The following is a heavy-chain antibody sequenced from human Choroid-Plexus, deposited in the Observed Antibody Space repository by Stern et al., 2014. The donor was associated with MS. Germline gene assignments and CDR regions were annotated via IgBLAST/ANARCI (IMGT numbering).Heavy chain of an antibody. D-gene: IGHD3-22*01. Sequence: QVTLKESGPTLVKPTQTLTLTCTFSGFSLSTGGVGVGWIRQPPGEALEWVALIYWDDDKRYRPSLKSRVTITKDTSRNQVVLTMRNMDPVDTATYYCAHNQSPDYYASSGYRHFDYWGQGILVTVSS. CDR1: GFSLSTGGVG. J-gene: IGHJ4*02. CDR2: IYWDDDK. V-gene: IGHV2-5*02. CDR3: AHNQSPDYYASSGYRHFDY.